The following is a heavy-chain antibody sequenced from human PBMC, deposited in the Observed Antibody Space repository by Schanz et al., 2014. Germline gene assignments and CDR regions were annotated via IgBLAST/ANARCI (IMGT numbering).Heavy chain of an antibody. J-gene: IGHJ6*02. CDR2: INPNSGGT. CDR3: AREDVVVVGVDFSYYYGMDV. Sequence: QVQLVQSGPAVKKPGASMKVSCLASGYSFTEYFLHWVRQAPGQGLEWMGRINPNSGGTNYAENFQGRVTMAREASTNTVYMELSRLTSDDMAVYYCAREDVVVVGVDFSYYYGMDVWGQGTTVVVSS. V-gene: IGHV1-2*06. CDR1: GYSFTEYF. D-gene: IGHD2-21*01.